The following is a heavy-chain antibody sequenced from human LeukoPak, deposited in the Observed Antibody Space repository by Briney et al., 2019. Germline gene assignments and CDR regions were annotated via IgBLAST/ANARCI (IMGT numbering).Heavy chain of an antibody. V-gene: IGHV1-2*02. CDR3: ARFTVGPTGTDY. Sequence: ASVKVSCKASGYTFTGYYMHWVRQAPGQGLEWVGWINPNSGGTNYAQKFQARVTMTRDTSSSTAYMELSRLRSDDTAVYYCARFTVGPTGTDYWGQGTLVTVSS. CDR2: INPNSGGT. D-gene: IGHD1-26*01. CDR1: GYTFTGYY. J-gene: IGHJ4*02.